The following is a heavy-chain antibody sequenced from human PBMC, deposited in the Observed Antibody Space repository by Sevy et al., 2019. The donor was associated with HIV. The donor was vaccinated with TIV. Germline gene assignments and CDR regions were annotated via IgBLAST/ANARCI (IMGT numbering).Heavy chain of an antibody. Sequence: GGSLRLSCAASGFTFSSYSMNWVRQAPGKGLEWVSYISSSSSTIYYADSVKGRFTISRDNAKNSLYLQMNSLRAEDTAAHYCARDRSPYYYFSNGYYDGMDVWGQGTTVTVSS. D-gene: IGHD3-3*01. J-gene: IGHJ6*02. CDR2: ISSSSSTI. CDR1: GFTFSSYS. CDR3: ARDRSPYYYFSNGYYDGMDV. V-gene: IGHV3-48*01.